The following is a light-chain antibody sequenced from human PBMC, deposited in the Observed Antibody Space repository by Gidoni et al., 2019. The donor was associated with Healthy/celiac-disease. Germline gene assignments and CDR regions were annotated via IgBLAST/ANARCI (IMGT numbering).Light chain of an antibody. J-gene: IGLJ2*01. CDR3: QAWDSSTVV. CDR2: QDN. V-gene: IGLV3-1*01. Sequence: SYELTQPPSLSVSPGQTASITCSGDKLGDKYACWYQQKPGHSPVLVIYQDNKRPSGIPERFSGSNSGNTATLTISGTQAMDEADYYCQAWDSSTVVFGGGTKLTVL. CDR1: KLGDKY.